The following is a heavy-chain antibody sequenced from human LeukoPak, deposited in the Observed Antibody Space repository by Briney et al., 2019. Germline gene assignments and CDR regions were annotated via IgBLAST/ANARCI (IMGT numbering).Heavy chain of an antibody. D-gene: IGHD3-3*01. CDR2: IYYSGST. CDR1: GGSISSYY. V-gene: IGHV4-59*08. CDR3: AITYDFWSRRDDAFGI. Sequence: SETLSLTCTVSGGSISSYYWSWIRQPPGKGLEWIGYIYYSGSTNYNPSLKSRVTISVDTSKNQFSLKLSSVTAADTAVYYCAITYDFWSRRDDAFGIWGQGTMVTVSS. J-gene: IGHJ3*02.